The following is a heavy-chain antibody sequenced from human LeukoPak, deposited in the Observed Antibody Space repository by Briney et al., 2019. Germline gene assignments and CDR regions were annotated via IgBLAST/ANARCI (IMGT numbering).Heavy chain of an antibody. D-gene: IGHD6-19*01. J-gene: IGHJ4*02. CDR1: GGSISSSSYY. CDR3: ARLLIAVAGYFDY. Sequence: PSETLSLTCTVSGGSISSSSYYWGWIRQPPGKGLEWIGSIYYSGSTYYNPSLKSRVTISVDTSKNQFSLKLSSVTAADTAVYYCARLLIAVAGYFDYWGQGTLVTVSS. V-gene: IGHV4-39*07. CDR2: IYYSGST.